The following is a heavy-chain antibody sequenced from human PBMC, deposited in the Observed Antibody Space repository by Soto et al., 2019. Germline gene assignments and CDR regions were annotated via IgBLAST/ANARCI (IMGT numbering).Heavy chain of an antibody. CDR2: IYWDDDK. V-gene: IGHV2-5*02. CDR3: APAKRYCSGGSCYSHWFDP. J-gene: IGHJ5*02. Sequence: QITLKESGPTLVKPTQTLTLTCTFSGFSLSTSGVGVGWIRQPPGKALEWLALIYWDDDKRYSPSLKSRLTITKDTSKTQVVLTMTNMDPVDTATYYCAPAKRYCSGGSCYSHWFDPWGQGTLVTVSS. CDR1: GFSLSTSGVG. D-gene: IGHD2-15*01.